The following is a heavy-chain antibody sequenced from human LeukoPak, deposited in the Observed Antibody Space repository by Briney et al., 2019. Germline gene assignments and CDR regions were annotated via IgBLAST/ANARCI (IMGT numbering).Heavy chain of an antibody. J-gene: IGHJ3*01. CDR1: GFTFSTYA. CDR2: ISYDGSNQ. Sequence: PGGSLRLSCAASGFTFSTYAMQWVRQAPGKGLGWVAVISYDGSNQYYEDSMKGRFTISRDNSKNTLYLQMNSLRAEDTAVYYCARLEMAASGAFDVWGQGTLVTVSS. CDR3: ARLEMAASGAFDV. D-gene: IGHD6-19*01. V-gene: IGHV3-30-3*01.